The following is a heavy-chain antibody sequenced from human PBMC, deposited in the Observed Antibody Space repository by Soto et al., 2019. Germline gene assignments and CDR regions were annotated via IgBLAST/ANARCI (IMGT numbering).Heavy chain of an antibody. CDR2: ITGSGGST. CDR1: GFTFYTYP. CDR3: ARGPHSNFFDF. D-gene: IGHD4-4*01. V-gene: IGHV3-23*01. Sequence: GGSLRLSCAASGFTFYTYPMNWVRQAPGKGLEWVSAITGSGGSTYYADSVKGRFTISRDNSKNALYLQMNSLRADDTAVYYCARGPHSNFFDFWGQGTLVTVSS. J-gene: IGHJ4*02.